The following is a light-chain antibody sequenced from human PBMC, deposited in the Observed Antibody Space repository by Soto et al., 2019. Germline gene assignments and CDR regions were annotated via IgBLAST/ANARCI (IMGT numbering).Light chain of an antibody. CDR1: STDFVGYNR. CDR3: SLYTSENAYV. CDR2: EVS. Sequence: QSALTQPPSVSGSPGQSVTISCTGTSTDFVGYNRVSWYQQPPGTAPKLMIYEVSKRPSGVPDRFSGSKSGNTASLTISGRQAAEEADYYCSLYTSENAYVFGTGTKVTVL. J-gene: IGLJ1*01. V-gene: IGLV2-18*01.